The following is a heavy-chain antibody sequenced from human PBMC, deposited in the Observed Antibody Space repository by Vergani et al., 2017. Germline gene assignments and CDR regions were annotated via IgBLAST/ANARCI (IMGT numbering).Heavy chain of an antibody. CDR3: ARDQFDYYDSFGY. CDR1: GFTFSSYA. Sequence: QVQLVESGGGVVQPGRSLRLSCAASGFTFSSYAMHWVRQAPGKGLEWVAVISYDGSNKYYADSVKGRFTISRDNSKNTLYLQMNSLRAEDTAVYYCARDQFDYYDSFGYWGQGTLVTVS. V-gene: IGHV3-30-3*01. CDR2: ISYDGSNK. J-gene: IGHJ4*02. D-gene: IGHD3-22*01.